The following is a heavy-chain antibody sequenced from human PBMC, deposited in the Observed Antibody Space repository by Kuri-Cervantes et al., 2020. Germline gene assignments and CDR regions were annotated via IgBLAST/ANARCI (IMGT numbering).Heavy chain of an antibody. CDR3: ARPYYDSSGYSGDDAFDI. CDR1: GGSITSGSYY. Sequence: GSLRLSCSVSGGSITSGSYYWGWIRQPPGKGLEWIGNIYYSGSTNYNPSLKSRVTISVDTSKNQFSLKLSSVTAADTAVYYCARPYYDSSGYSGDDAFDIWGQGTMVTVSS. V-gene: IGHV4-39*07. CDR2: IYYSGST. D-gene: IGHD3-22*01. J-gene: IGHJ3*02.